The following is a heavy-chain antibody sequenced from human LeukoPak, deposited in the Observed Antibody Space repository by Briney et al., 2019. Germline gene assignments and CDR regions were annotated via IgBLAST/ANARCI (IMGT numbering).Heavy chain of an antibody. Sequence: GASVKVSCKASGYTFTSYGISWVRQAPGQGLEWMGWINPNSGGTNYAQKFQGRVTMTRDTSISTAYMELSRLRSDDTAIYYCARVNPGYSYRGYFDSWGQGTLVTVSS. CDR1: GYTFTSYG. V-gene: IGHV1-2*02. CDR3: ARVNPGYSYRGYFDS. CDR2: INPNSGGT. J-gene: IGHJ4*02. D-gene: IGHD5-12*01.